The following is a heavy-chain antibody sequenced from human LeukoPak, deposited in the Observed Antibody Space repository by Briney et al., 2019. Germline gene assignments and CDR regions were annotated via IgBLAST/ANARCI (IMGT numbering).Heavy chain of an antibody. J-gene: IGHJ5*02. Sequence: AGSLRLSCAASGFTFSSYSMNWVRQAPGKGLEWVSYISSSSSTIYYADSVKGRFTISRDNAKNSLYLQMNSLRDEDTAVYYCARGPQDRRLNWFDPWGQGTLVTVSS. CDR2: ISSSSSTI. CDR1: GFTFSSYS. CDR3: ARGPQDRRLNWFDP. D-gene: IGHD1-14*01. V-gene: IGHV3-48*02.